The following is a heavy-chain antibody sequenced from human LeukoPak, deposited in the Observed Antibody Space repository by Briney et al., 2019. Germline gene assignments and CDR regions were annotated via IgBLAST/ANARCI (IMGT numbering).Heavy chain of an antibody. CDR3: ARGYGSGSYST. CDR2: TSTSVPT. Sequence: SSETLTLTCIASGVSTSSGYWSWIRQPAGKGLEWMGHTSTSVPTYYNPSLKSRVTMSLDTSENHFSLKLNSVTAADTAVYYCARGYGSGSYSTWGQGTLVTVSS. V-gene: IGHV4-4*07. J-gene: IGHJ5*02. CDR1: GVSTSSGY. D-gene: IGHD3-10*01.